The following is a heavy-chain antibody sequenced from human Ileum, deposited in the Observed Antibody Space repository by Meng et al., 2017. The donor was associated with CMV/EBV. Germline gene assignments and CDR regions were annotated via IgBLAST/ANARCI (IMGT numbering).Heavy chain of an antibody. CDR3: AYLFHLGV. CDR1: GSGFSVNIQY. CDR2: FSSDGKT. J-gene: IGHJ6*02. V-gene: IGHV3-53*01. Sequence: AESLSLSCAVSGSGFSVNIQYMYWVRQAPGRGLEWVSTFSSDGKTYYADSVKGRFAISRDSSKNTLSLQLDSLRVDDTAIYYCAYLFHLGVWGHGTTVTVSS.